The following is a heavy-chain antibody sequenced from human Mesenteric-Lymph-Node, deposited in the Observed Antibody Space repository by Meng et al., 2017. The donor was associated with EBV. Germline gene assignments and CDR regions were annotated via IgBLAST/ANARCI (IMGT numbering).Heavy chain of an antibody. V-gene: IGHV4-4*02. D-gene: IGHD3-3*01. CDR1: GGSISSINW. CDR2: IFHIGST. J-gene: IGHJ4*02. Sequence: QVQLQDSDQALWRPLGTLSRTCLAPGGSISSINWWSWVRQPPGKGLEWIGEIFHIGSTNYNPTLKSRVTILDDKSKNQFSLELTSVTAADTAVYYCARGDYDFWSGHYFDYWGQGTLVTVSS. CDR3: ARGDYDFWSGHYFDY.